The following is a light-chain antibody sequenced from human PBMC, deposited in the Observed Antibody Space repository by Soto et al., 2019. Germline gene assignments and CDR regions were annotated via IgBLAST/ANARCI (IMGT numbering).Light chain of an antibody. Sequence: QSVLTQPPSVSAAPGQKVTISCSGSSSNIGNNYVSWYQQLPGTAPKLLIYDNNKRPSGIPDRFSGSKSGTSATLDITGLQTGDEADYYCGTWDSSLNVVFGGGTKVTVL. CDR3: GTWDSSLNVV. V-gene: IGLV1-51*01. CDR2: DNN. J-gene: IGLJ2*01. CDR1: SSNIGNNY.